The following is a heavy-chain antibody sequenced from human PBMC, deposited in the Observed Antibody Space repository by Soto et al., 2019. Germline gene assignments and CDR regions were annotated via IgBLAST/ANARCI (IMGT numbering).Heavy chain of an antibody. Sequence: XESLRLSFPASGFSFSSYAMSWVGQAPGKGLEWVSAISGSGGSTYYADSVKGRFTISRDNSKNTLYLQMNSLRAEDTAVYYCAKLGAAVVVVQAAINLGFDYWGRGTLVTVSS. D-gene: IGHD2-2*02. J-gene: IGHJ4*02. CDR1: GFSFSSYA. CDR2: ISGSGGST. CDR3: AKLGAAVVVVQAAINLGFDY. V-gene: IGHV3-23*01.